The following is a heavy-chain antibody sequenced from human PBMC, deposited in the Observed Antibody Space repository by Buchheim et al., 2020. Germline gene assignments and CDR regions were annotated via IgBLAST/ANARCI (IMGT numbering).Heavy chain of an antibody. D-gene: IGHD2-15*01. CDR3: ARDFKLSGYFDL. J-gene: IGHJ2*01. V-gene: IGHV3-30-3*01. CDR2: ISYDGSNK. CDR1: GFTFSSYA. Sequence: QVQLVESGGGVVQPGRSLRLSCAASGFTFSSYAMHWVRQAPGKGLECVAVISYDGSNKYYADSVKGRFTISRDNSKNTLYLQMNSLRAEDTAVYYCARDFKLSGYFDLWGRGTL.